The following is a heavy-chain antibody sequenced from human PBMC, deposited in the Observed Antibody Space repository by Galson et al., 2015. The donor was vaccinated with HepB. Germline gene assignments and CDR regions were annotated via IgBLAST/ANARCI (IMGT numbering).Heavy chain of an antibody. CDR1: GDSVSSNSAA. CDR2: TYYRFKWFS. J-gene: IGHJ4*02. CDR3: ARDMVQGVTRYYFDS. V-gene: IGHV6-1*01. D-gene: IGHD3-10*01. Sequence: CAISGDSVSSNSAAWTWIRQSPSRGLEWLRRTYYRFKWFSDYAESVKSRIAINPDTSKNQFSLQLNSVTPEDTAVYYCARDMVQGVTRYYFDSWGQGTLVTVSS.